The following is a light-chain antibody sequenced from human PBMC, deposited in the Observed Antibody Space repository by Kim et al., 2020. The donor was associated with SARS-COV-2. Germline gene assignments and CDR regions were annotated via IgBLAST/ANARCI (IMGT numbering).Light chain of an antibody. Sequence: RQTATLTCTGNGNNVGDQGAAWLQQHQGHPPKLLSNRRNNRPSGISERFSASRSGDTASLTITGLQPEDEADYYCSAWDSSLSAWVFGGGTQLTVL. CDR3: SAWDSSLSAWV. J-gene: IGLJ2*01. CDR1: GNNVGDQG. CDR2: RRN. V-gene: IGLV10-54*01.